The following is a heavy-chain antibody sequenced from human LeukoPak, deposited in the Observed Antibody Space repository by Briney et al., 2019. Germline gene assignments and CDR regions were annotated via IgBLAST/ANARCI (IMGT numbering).Heavy chain of an antibody. J-gene: IGHJ6*03. CDR1: GFTFNDYG. V-gene: IGHV3-20*04. CDR3: ARAGAVAGKNYYYYYMDV. CDR2: INWNGGST. Sequence: GGSLRLSCAASGFTFNDYGMSWVRQAPGKGLEWVSGINWNGGSTGYADSVKGRFTISRDNAKNSLYLQMNSLRAEDTALYYCARAGAVAGKNYYYYYMDVWGKGTTVTVSS. D-gene: IGHD6-19*01.